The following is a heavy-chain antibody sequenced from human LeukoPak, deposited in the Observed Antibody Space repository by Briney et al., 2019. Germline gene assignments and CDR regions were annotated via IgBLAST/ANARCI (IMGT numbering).Heavy chain of an antibody. CDR2: VSLSGLT. CDR1: GGSITSTNW. CDR3: SRENGAFPPFGY. J-gene: IGHJ4*02. D-gene: IGHD2-8*01. Sequence: SETLSLTCGVSGGSITSTNWWSWVRQPPGQGLEWIGEVSLSGLTNYNPSLSSRVIMALDTSKNHLSLNLASVTAADTAVYYCSRENGAFPPFGYWGQGTLVTVPS. V-gene: IGHV4-4*02.